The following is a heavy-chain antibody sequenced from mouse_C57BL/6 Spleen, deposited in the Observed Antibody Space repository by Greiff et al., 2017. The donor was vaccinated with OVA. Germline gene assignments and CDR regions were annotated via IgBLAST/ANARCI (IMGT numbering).Heavy chain of an antibody. D-gene: IGHD3-3*01. CDR1: GYTFTSYW. CDR3: ARRAPGAMDY. V-gene: IGHV1-52*01. Sequence: QVQLKQPGAELVRPGSSVKLSCKASGYTFTSYWMHWVKQRPIQGLEWIGNIDPSDSETHYNQKFKDKATLTVDKSSSTAYMQLSSLTSEDAAVYYCARRAPGAMDYWGQGTSVTVSS. J-gene: IGHJ4*01. CDR2: IDPSDSET.